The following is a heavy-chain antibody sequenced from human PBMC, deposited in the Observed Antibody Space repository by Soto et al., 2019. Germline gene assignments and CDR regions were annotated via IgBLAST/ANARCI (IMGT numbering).Heavy chain of an antibody. D-gene: IGHD3-10*01. V-gene: IGHV3-53*01. J-gene: IGHJ6*02. CDR3: ARDLFYISSEAVLGMDV. CDR1: GFTVSSNY. CDR2: IYSGGST. Sequence: GGYLRLSCAASGFTVSSNYMSWVRQAPGKGLEWVSVIYSGGSTYYADSVKGRFTISRDNSKNTLYLQMNSLRAEDTAVYYCARDLFYISSEAVLGMDVCGPAPTLTLS.